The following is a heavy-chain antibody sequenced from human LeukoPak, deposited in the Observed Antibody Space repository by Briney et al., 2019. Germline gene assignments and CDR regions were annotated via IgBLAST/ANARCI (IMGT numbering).Heavy chain of an antibody. CDR2: IRSKANSYAT. Sequence: GGSLRLSCAASGFTFSGSAMHWVRQASGKGLEWVGRIRSKANSYATAYAASVKGRFTISRDDSKNTAYLQMNSLKTEDTAVYYCTRRRVAVAGNYYYYMDVWGKGTTVTVSS. J-gene: IGHJ6*03. CDR1: GFTFSGSA. V-gene: IGHV3-73*01. CDR3: TRRRVAVAGNYYYYMDV. D-gene: IGHD6-19*01.